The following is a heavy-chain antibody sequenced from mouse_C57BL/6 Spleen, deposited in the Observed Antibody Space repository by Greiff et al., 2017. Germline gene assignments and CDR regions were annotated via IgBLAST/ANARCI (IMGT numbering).Heavy chain of an antibody. J-gene: IGHJ2*01. V-gene: IGHV5-9*01. CDR3: ARQLGDFDY. Sequence: EVQLVESGGGLVKPGGSLKLSCAASGFTFSSYTMSWVRQTPEKRLEWVATISGGGGNTYYPDSVKGRFTLARDNAKNTLYLQMSSLRSEDTALYYCARQLGDFDYWGQGATLTVAS. CDR2: ISGGGGNT. CDR1: GFTFSSYT. D-gene: IGHD4-1*01.